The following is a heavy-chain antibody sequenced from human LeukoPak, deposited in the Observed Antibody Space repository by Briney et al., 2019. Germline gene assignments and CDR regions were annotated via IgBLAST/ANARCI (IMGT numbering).Heavy chain of an antibody. CDR1: GFTFDGYA. J-gene: IGHJ3*01. Sequence: GGSLRLSCAASGFTFDGYAMHWVRQGPGKGLKWVANIKPGGNEKYYVDSVKGRFTISRDNVKNSLYLQMNSLRAEDTAIYYCATFRFLGTWGQGTMVTVSP. CDR2: IKPGGNEK. V-gene: IGHV3-7*03. D-gene: IGHD3-3*01. CDR3: ATFRFLGT.